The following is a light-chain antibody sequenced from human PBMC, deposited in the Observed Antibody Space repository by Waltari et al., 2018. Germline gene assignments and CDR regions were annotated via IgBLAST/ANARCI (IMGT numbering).Light chain of an antibody. V-gene: IGLV2-23*01. CDR2: EDN. CDR1: SPDVGPYNL. CDR3: CSYAGSWV. Sequence: QSALTQPASVSGSRGQSITISCTGTSPDVGPYNLVPWYQQHPGKAPKLMIYEDNNRPSGGSSRCSGSRSGNTASLTISGLQPEDEADYYCCSYAGSWVFGGWTKLTVL. J-gene: IGLJ3*02.